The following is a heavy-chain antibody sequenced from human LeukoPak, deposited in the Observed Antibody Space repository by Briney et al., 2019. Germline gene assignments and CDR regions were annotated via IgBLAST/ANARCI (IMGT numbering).Heavy chain of an antibody. CDR1: GFTFDDYA. CDR3: AKDLSYGSGEYYGMDV. D-gene: IGHD3-10*01. V-gene: IGHV3-9*01. J-gene: IGHJ6*02. CDR2: ISWNSGSI. Sequence: PGRSLRLSCAASGFTFDDYAMHWVRQAPGKGLEGVSGISWNSGSIGYADSVKGRFTISRDNAKNSLYLQMNSLRAEDTALYYCAKDLSYGSGEYYGMDVWGQGTTVTVSS.